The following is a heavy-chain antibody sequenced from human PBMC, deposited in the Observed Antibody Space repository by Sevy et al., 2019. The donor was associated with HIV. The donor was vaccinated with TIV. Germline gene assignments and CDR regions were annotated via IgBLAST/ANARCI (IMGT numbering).Heavy chain of an antibody. CDR3: ARLFSCGGDCYYLDS. Sequence: GGSLRLSCVASGFTFDNYDFHWVRQAPGKGLEWVAVISHDGNYKNYADSVKVRFTISSENFKNTLYLQMSGLRLEDTAVYFCARLFSCGGDCYYLDSWGQGALVTVSS. D-gene: IGHD2-21*02. CDR2: ISHDGNYK. V-gene: IGHV3-30-3*01. CDR1: GFTFDNYD. J-gene: IGHJ4*02.